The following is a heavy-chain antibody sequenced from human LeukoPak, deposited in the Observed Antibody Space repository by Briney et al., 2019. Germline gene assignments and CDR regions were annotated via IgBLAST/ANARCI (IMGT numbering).Heavy chain of an antibody. CDR1: GFTFSSYA. D-gene: IGHD6-13*01. V-gene: IGHV3-23*01. J-gene: IGHJ3*02. CDR2: ISGSGGST. Sequence: GGSLRLSCAASGFTFSSYAMSWVRQAPGKGLEWVSAISGSGGSTYYADSVKGRFTISRDNSKNTLYLQMNSLRAEDTAVYYCAKAFQWGSWALDAFDIWGEGTMVTVSS. CDR3: AKAFQWGSWALDAFDI.